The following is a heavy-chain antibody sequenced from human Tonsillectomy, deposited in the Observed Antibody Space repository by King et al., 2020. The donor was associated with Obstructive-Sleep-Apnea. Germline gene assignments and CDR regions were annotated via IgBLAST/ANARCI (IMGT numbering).Heavy chain of an antibody. CDR3: AKDQSQYSSGWSWDFDY. Sequence: VQLVESGGGVVQPGRSLRLSCAASGFTFSSYGMHWVRQAPGKGLAWVAVIWYDGSNKYYADSVKGRFTISRDNSKNTLYLQMNSLRAEDTAVYYCAKDQSQYSSGWSWDFDYWGQGTLVTVSS. CDR2: IWYDGSNK. V-gene: IGHV3-33*06. J-gene: IGHJ4*02. D-gene: IGHD6-19*01. CDR1: GFTFSSYG.